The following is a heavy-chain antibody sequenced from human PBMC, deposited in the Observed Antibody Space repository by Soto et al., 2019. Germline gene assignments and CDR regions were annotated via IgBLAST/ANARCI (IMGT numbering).Heavy chain of an antibody. J-gene: IGHJ4*02. V-gene: IGHV3-30*18. Sequence: VQLVESGGGLVKPGGSLRLSCAASGFTFSSYATHWVRQAPGKGLEWVAVISGDGRDKYHADSVKGRFTISRDNSKNTLYLQMNSLRAEDTAVYYCAKDRTPVADYYFDYWGQGTLVTVSS. CDR1: GFTFSSYA. D-gene: IGHD6-19*01. CDR2: ISGDGRDK. CDR3: AKDRTPVADYYFDY.